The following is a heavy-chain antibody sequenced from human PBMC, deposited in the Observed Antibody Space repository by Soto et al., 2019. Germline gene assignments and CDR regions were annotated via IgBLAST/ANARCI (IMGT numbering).Heavy chain of an antibody. J-gene: IGHJ5*02. CDR2: ICYSGST. D-gene: IGHD6-6*01. Sequence: SETLSLTCTVSGGSVSSGSYYWSWIRQPPGKGLEWIGYICYSGSTNYNPSLKSRVTISVDTSKNQFSLKLSSVTAADTAVYYCARDRGAARPSWFDPWGQGTLVTVSS. V-gene: IGHV4-61*01. CDR1: GGSVSSGSYY. CDR3: ARDRGAARPSWFDP.